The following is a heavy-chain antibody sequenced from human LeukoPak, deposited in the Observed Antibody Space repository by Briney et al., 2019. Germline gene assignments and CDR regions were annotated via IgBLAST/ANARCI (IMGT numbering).Heavy chain of an antibody. J-gene: IGHJ5*02. D-gene: IGHD5/OR15-5a*01. CDR2: INVGVGIDNT. CDR1: GFTFSTYA. V-gene: IGHV3-23*01. Sequence: GGSLRLSCAASGFTFSTYAMTWVRQAPGKGLEWVSSINVGVGIDNTHYADSVKGRFTIFRDNSKNTLYLQMNNLRVEDTAVYYCAKNYGSLSTNWFDPWGQGTLVTVSS. CDR3: AKNYGSLSTNWFDP.